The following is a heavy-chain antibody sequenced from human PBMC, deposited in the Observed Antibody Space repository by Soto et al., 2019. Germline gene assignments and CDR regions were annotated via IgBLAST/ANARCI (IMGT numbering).Heavy chain of an antibody. Sequence: EVQLVESGGGLVQPGGSRRLSCAASGFTFSNYGMSWVRQAPGKGPEWVANIKQDGSEKNYVDSVEGRFTISRDNAKNSLYLQMNSLRAEDTAVYYCATYAHHTFDSWGQGTLVTVSS. CDR1: GFTFSNYG. CDR2: IKQDGSEK. CDR3: ATYAHHTFDS. D-gene: IGHD3-16*01. V-gene: IGHV3-7*01. J-gene: IGHJ5*01.